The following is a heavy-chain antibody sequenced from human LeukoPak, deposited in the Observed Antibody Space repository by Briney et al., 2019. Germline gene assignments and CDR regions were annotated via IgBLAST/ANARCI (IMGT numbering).Heavy chain of an antibody. J-gene: IGHJ4*02. V-gene: IGHV4-59*01. CDR1: GGSISRYY. CDR3: ARVKVAGYYDSSGYLDY. CDR2: IYYSGST. D-gene: IGHD3-22*01. Sequence: SETLSLTCTVSGGSISRYYWCWIRQPPGKGLEWIGYIYYSGSTNYNPSLKSRVTISVDTSKNQFSLKLSSVTAADTAVYYCARVKVAGYYDSSGYLDYWGQGTLVTVSS.